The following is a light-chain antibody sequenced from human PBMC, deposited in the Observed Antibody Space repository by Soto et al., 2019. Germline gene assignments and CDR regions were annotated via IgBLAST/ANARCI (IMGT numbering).Light chain of an antibody. CDR1: SSDVGGYIY. CDR2: QVN. Sequence: QSALTQPASVSGSPGQSITISCTGTSSDVGGYIYVSWYQQHPGKAPKLMIYQVNHPPSGVSNRFSGYKSGNTASLTISALQAEDEADYYCSSYTSGTTPLVFGTGTKLTVL. CDR3: SSYTSGTTPLV. J-gene: IGLJ1*01. V-gene: IGLV2-14*01.